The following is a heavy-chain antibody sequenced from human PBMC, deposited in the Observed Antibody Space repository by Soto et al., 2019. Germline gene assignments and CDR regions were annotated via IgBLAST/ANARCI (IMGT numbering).Heavy chain of an antibody. Sequence: DVHVLESGGGLVQPGGSLRLSCAASGFTFNSYAMSWVRQAPGKGLEWVSSVSAGGDMTYYSDSVKGRFTISRDNSNNALFLQMNSLRIEDTALYYCARGDRGGSGSPASYYYSGLDVWGQGTTVTVS. V-gene: IGHV3-23*01. J-gene: IGHJ6*02. D-gene: IGHD3-10*01. CDR2: VSAGGDMT. CDR1: GFTFNSYA. CDR3: ARGDRGGSGSPASYYYSGLDV.